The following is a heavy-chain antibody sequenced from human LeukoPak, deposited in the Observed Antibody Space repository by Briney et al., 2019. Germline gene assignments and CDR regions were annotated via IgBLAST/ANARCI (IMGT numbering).Heavy chain of an antibody. CDR3: ARGYCSSTSCYAFDY. CDR2: IKKDGSGK. CDR1: GFTFSSCW. V-gene: IGHV3-7*01. D-gene: IGHD2-2*01. J-gene: IGHJ4*02. Sequence: GGSLRLSCAASGFTFSSCWMSWVRQVPGKGLEWVANIKKDGSGKYYVDSVKGRFTISRDNVNNSLYLQMNSLRAEDTAVYYCARGYCSSTSCYAFDYWGQGTLVTVSS.